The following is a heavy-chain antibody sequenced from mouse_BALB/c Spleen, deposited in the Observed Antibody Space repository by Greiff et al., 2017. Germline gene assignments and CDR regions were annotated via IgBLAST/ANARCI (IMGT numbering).Heavy chain of an antibody. Sequence: EVKLVESGGGLVKPGGSLKLSCAASGFTFSDYYMYWVRQTPEKRLEWVATISDGGSYTYYPDSVKGRFTISRDNAKNNLYLQMSSLKSEDTAMYYCARGAYYGSSTWFAYWGQGTLVTVSA. CDR3: ARGAYYGSSTWFAY. CDR1: GFTFSDYY. J-gene: IGHJ3*01. CDR2: ISDGGSYT. V-gene: IGHV5-4*02. D-gene: IGHD1-1*01.